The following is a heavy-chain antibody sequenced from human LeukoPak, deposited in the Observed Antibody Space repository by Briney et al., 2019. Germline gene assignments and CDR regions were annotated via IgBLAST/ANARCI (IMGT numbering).Heavy chain of an antibody. CDR1: GYTVTGYY. V-gene: IGHV1-2*02. CDR3: ASNIAAARRVRVYYVDY. Sequence: SSVTVSCKASGYTVTGYYMHALRQPPARGLEGVGWINPNSGGTNYAQKVQGRVTMTRDTSNSTAYMELHRLRSDDTAVYYCASNIAAARRVRVYYVDYWGQGTLVTVSS. J-gene: IGHJ4*02. CDR2: INPNSGGT. D-gene: IGHD6-13*01.